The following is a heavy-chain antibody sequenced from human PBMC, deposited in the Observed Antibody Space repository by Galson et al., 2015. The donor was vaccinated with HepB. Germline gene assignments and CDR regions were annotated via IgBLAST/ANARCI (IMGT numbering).Heavy chain of an antibody. CDR3: AKESRYSSSWFDY. D-gene: IGHD6-13*01. Sequence: SLRLSCAASGFTFSSYAMSWVRQAPGKGLEWVSAISGSGGSTYYADSVTGRFTISRDNSKNTLYLQMNSLRAEDTAVYYCAKESRYSSSWFDYWGQGTLVTVSS. V-gene: IGHV3-23*01. CDR1: GFTFSSYA. CDR2: ISGSGGST. J-gene: IGHJ4*02.